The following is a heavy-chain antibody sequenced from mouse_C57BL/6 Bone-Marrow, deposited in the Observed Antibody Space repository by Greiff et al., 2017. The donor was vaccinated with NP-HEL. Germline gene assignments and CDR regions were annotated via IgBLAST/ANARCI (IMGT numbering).Heavy chain of an antibody. J-gene: IGHJ1*03. Sequence: VKLQQSGAELARPGASVKLSCKASGYTFTSYGISWVKQRTGQGLEWIGEIYPRSGNTYYNEKFKGKATLTADKSSSTAYMELRSLTSEDSAVYFCARNIHYYGSSYWDFDVWGTGTTVTVSS. V-gene: IGHV1-81*01. CDR1: GYTFTSYG. CDR3: ARNIHYYGSSYWDFDV. D-gene: IGHD1-1*01. CDR2: IYPRSGNT.